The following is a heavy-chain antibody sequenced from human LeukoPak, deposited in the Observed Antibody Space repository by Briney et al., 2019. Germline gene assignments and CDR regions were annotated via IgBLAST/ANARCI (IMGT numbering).Heavy chain of an antibody. CDR2: ISGRGYST. Sequence: PGGSLRLSCAASGFTFSSYAMNWVRQAPGEGLEWVSSISGRGYSTYYADSVKGRFTISKDNAKNTVYLQMNSLRAEDTAVYYCVSFYETYWGRGTLVTVSS. CDR3: VSFYETY. J-gene: IGHJ4*02. D-gene: IGHD2/OR15-2a*01. V-gene: IGHV3-23*01. CDR1: GFTFSSYA.